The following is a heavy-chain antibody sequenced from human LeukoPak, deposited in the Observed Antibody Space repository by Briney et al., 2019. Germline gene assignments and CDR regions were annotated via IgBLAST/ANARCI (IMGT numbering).Heavy chain of an antibody. V-gene: IGHV3-11*04. CDR1: GFTFSDYY. CDR2: ISSSGSTI. Sequence: GGSLRLSCAASGFTFSDYYMIWIRQAPGKGLEGVSYISSSGSTIYYADTVKGRFTITRDNDKNSLYLQMNSLRAEDTAVYYCARDCSSTSCYSGDAFDIWGQGTMVTVSS. D-gene: IGHD2-2*02. J-gene: IGHJ3*02. CDR3: ARDCSSTSCYSGDAFDI.